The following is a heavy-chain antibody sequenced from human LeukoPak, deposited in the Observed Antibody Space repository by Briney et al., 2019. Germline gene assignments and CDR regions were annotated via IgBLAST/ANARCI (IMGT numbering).Heavy chain of an antibody. CDR1: GYTFTGYY. J-gene: IGHJ4*02. Sequence: GASVKVSCKASGYTFTGYYMHWVRQAPGQGLEWMGWINPNSGGTNYAQKFQGRVTMTRDTSISTAYMELSRLRSDDTAVYYCARLVVPAGEGAYFDYWGQGTLVTVSS. V-gene: IGHV1-2*02. CDR3: ARLVVPAGEGAYFDY. CDR2: INPNSGGT. D-gene: IGHD2-2*01.